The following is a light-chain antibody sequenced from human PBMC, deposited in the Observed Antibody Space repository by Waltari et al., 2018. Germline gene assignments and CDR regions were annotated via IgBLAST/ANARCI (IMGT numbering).Light chain of an antibody. J-gene: IGLJ1*01. CDR2: EVT. V-gene: IGLV2-14*01. CDR1: SSDVGVYAS. CDR3: CAYTSSSVSYV. Sequence: QSALTQPASVSGSPGQSIAISCTGPSSDVGVYASVSWYQHHPGKAPKLVIYEVTNRPSGVSNRFSGSKSGNTASLTISGLQAEDEADYYCCAYTSSSVSYVFGTGTKVTVL.